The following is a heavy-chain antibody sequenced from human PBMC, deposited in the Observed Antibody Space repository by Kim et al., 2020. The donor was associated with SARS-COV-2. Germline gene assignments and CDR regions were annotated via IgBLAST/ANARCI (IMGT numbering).Heavy chain of an antibody. CDR3: ARHNHVTSFGVVIIVGMDV. CDR2: IYYSGST. J-gene: IGHJ6*02. D-gene: IGHD3-3*01. Sequence: SETLSLTCTVSGGSISSYYWSWIRQPPGKGLEWIGYIYYSGSTNYNPSLKSRVTISVDTSKNQFSLKLSSVTAADTAVYYCARHNHVTSFGVVIIVGMDVWGQGTTVTVSS. V-gene: IGHV4-59*08. CDR1: GGSISSYY.